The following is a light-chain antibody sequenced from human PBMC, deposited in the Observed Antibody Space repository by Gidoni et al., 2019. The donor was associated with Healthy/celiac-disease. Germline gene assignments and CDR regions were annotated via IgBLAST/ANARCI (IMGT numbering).Light chain of an antibody. V-gene: IGLV3-1*01. CDR1: KFGDKY. Sequence: SYALTQPPSVSVSPGQTASLTCSGDKFGDKYACWYQQKPGQSPVLVIYQESKRPSGIPERFSGSNSGNTATLTISGTQAMDEADYYCQAWDSSTPYVFGTGTKVTVL. CDR2: QES. CDR3: QAWDSSTPYV. J-gene: IGLJ1*01.